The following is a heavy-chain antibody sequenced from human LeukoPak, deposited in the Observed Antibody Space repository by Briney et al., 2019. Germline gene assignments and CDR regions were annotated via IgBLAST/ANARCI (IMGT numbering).Heavy chain of an antibody. CDR1: GFTFSSYA. CDR2: ISGSGGST. CDR3: ARYLRCYYDSSGYYLRGFDY. Sequence: LTGGSLRLSCAASGFTFSSYAMSWVHQAPGKGLEWVSAISGSGGSTYYADSVKGRFTISRDNSKNTLYLQMNSLRAEDTAVYYCARYLRCYYDSSGYYLRGFDYWGQGTLVTVSS. D-gene: IGHD3-22*01. J-gene: IGHJ4*02. V-gene: IGHV3-23*01.